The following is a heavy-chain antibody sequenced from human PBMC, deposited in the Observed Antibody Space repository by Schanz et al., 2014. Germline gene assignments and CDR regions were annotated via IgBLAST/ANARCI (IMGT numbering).Heavy chain of an antibody. CDR3: ARGGRLRFHWFFDL. V-gene: IGHV3-11*06. CDR1: GFTFSDYY. Sequence: QVQLEESGGCLVTPGGSLRLSCAASGFTFSDYYMSWIRQAPGKGLGWVSFISSSSDYINYADSVKGRFTISRVDAKNTLYLQMNSLRAEDTAVYYCARGGRLRFHWFFDLWGRGTLVTVSS. J-gene: IGHJ2*01. CDR2: ISSSSDYI. D-gene: IGHD1-26*01.